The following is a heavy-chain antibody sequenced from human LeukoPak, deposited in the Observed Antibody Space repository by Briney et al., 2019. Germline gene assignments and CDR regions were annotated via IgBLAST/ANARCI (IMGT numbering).Heavy chain of an antibody. CDR1: GFTFSSYG. D-gene: IGHD1-26*01. J-gene: IGHJ4*02. CDR3: ATGGPGRQWELGSDYFDC. Sequence: GGSLRLSCAASGFTFSSYGMHWVRQAPGKGLEWVAVISYDGSNKYYADSVKGRFTISRDNSKNTLYLQMNSLRAEDTAVYYCATGGPGRQWELGSDYFDCWGQGTLVTVSS. V-gene: IGHV3-30*03. CDR2: ISYDGSNK.